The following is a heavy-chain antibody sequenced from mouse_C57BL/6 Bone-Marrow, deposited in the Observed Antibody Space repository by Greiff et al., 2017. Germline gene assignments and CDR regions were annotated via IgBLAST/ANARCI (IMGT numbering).Heavy chain of an antibody. V-gene: IGHV1-81*01. CDR1: GYTFTSYG. J-gene: IGHJ1*03. CDR2: IYPRSGNT. Sequence: QVQLQQSGAELARPGASVKLSCKASGYTFTSYGISWVKQRTGQGLEWIGEIYPRSGNTYYNEKFKGKATLTADNSSSTAYMELRSLTSEDSAVXFCARSVFVTTVVAHWYFDVWGTGTTVTVSS. D-gene: IGHD1-1*01. CDR3: ARSVFVTTVVAHWYFDV.